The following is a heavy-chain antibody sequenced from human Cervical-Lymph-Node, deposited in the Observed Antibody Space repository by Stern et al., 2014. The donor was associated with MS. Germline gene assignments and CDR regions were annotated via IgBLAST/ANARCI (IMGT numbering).Heavy chain of an antibody. CDR2: IIPIVGTA. CDR1: GGTFSSYA. J-gene: IGHJ3*02. D-gene: IGHD3-22*01. Sequence: VQLVESGAEVKKPGSSVKVSCKASGGTFSSYAISWVRQAPGKGLEWMGGIIPIVGTANYAQKFQGRVTITADESTSTAYMELSSLRSEDTAVYYCARGMVIVGDQGAFDIWGQGTMVTVSS. CDR3: ARGMVIVGDQGAFDI. V-gene: IGHV1-69*01.